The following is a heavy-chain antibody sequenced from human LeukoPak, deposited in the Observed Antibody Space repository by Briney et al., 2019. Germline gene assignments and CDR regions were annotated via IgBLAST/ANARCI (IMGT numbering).Heavy chain of an antibody. V-gene: IGHV3-23*01. CDR1: GFTFSSYA. D-gene: IGHD3-22*01. CDR3: AKDNRPHYDSSGYYMGGEFDY. J-gene: IGHJ4*02. CDR2: ISGSGGST. Sequence: GGSLRLSCAASGFTFSSYAMSWVRQAPGKGLEWVSAISGSGGSTYYADSVKGRFTISRDNSKNTLYLQMNSLRAEDTAVYYCAKDNRPHYDSSGYYMGGEFDYWGQGTLVTVSS.